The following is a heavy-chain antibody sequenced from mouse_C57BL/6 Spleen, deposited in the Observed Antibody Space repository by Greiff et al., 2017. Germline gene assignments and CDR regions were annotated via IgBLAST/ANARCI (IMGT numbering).Heavy chain of an antibody. V-gene: IGHV1-69*01. Sequence: QVQLQQPGAELVMPGASVKLSCKASGYTFTSYWMHWVKQRPGQGLEWIGEIDPSDSYTNYNQKFKGKSTLTVDKSSSTAYMQLSSLTSEDSAVYYCARRLDVPYFDYWGQGTTLTVSS. CDR2: IDPSDSYT. CDR3: ARRLDVPYFDY. J-gene: IGHJ2*01. D-gene: IGHD6-1*01. CDR1: GYTFTSYW.